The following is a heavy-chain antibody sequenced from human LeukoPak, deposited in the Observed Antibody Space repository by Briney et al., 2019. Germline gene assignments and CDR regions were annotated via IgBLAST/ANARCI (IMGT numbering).Heavy chain of an antibody. Sequence: SETLSLTCAVYGGSFSGFYWSWIRQPPGKGLEWIGQINHSGSTNYNPSLKSRVTISVDTSKNQFSLKLSSVTAADTAVYYCASTPYRDIDDYWGQGTLVTVSS. V-gene: IGHV4-34*01. D-gene: IGHD2-15*01. CDR2: INHSGST. J-gene: IGHJ4*02. CDR3: ASTPYRDIDDY. CDR1: GGSFSGFY.